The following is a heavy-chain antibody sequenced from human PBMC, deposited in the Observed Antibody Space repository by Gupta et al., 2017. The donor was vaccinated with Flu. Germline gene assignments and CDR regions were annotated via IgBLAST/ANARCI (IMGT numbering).Heavy chain of an antibody. V-gene: IGHV3-74*01. CDR3: ARDGAGDCSGGSCYSWFDP. J-gene: IGHJ5*02. CDR2: IKSDESST. D-gene: IGHD2-15*01. Sequence: HGVRQAPGKGLVWVSRIKSDESSTSDADSVKGRFTISRDNAKNTLYLQMNRLRAEDTAVYYCARDGAGDCSGGSCYSWFDPWGQGTLVTVSS.